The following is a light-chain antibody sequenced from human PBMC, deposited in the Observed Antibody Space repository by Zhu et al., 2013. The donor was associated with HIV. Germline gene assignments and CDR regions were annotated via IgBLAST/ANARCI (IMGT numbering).Light chain of an antibody. J-gene: IGKJ4*01. CDR2: DAS. CDR1: QSVSRY. CDR3: QQFNSYPFT. Sequence: EIVLTQSPATLSLSPGERATLSCRASQSVSRYLAWYQQKPGQAPRLLIYDASNRATGIPVRFSGSGSGTDFTLTISSLEPEDFATYYCQQFNSYPFTFGGGTKVEIK. V-gene: IGKV3-11*01.